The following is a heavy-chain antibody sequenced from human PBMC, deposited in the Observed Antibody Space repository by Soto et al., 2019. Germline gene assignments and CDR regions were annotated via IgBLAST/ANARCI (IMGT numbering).Heavy chain of an antibody. V-gene: IGHV1-18*01. J-gene: IGHJ5*02. D-gene: IGHD6-13*01. CDR2: ISAYNGNT. CDR3: AREEAAAATGGFDP. CDR1: GGTFSSYA. Sequence: ASVNGSCKASGGTFSSYAISCVRQAPGQGLEWMGWISAYNGNTNYAQKLQGRVTMTTDASTSTAYMELRSLRSDDTAVYYCAREEAAAATGGFDPWGQGTLVTVSS.